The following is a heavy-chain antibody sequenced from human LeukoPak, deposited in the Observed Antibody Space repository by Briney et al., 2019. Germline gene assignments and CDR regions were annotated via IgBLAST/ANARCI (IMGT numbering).Heavy chain of an antibody. CDR2: IYYSGST. CDR3: ARGSSYYGAFDI. V-gene: IGHV4-59*08. Sequence: PSETLSLTCTVSGGSISGYYWSWIRQPPGKGLEWIGFIYYSGSTNYNPSLKSRVSMSVDTSKNQFSLRLTSVTAADTAVYYCARGSSYYGAFDIWGQGTMVTVSS. CDR1: GGSISGYY. J-gene: IGHJ3*02. D-gene: IGHD1-26*01.